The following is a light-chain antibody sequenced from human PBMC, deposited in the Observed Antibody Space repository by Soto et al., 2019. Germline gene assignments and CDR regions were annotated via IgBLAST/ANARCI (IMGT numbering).Light chain of an antibody. CDR1: QSISSN. Sequence: EIVMTQSPASLSVSPGERATLSCRASQSISSNLAWYQQKPGQAPRLLIYGAFTRATGIPARFSGSGSGTEFTLTISSLQSEDFAVYYCQHYHGWPITFGQGTRLEIK. CDR2: GAF. J-gene: IGKJ5*01. V-gene: IGKV3-15*01. CDR3: QHYHGWPIT.